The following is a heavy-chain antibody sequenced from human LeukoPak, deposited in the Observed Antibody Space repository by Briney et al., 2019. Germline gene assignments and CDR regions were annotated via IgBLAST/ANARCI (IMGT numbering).Heavy chain of an antibody. D-gene: IGHD2-21*02. Sequence: SETLSLTCTVSGGSISSGGYYWSWIRQHPGKGLEWIGYIYYSGSTYYNPSLKSRVTISVDTSKNQFSLKLSSVTAADTAVYYCARIPLNAYCGGDCYFDSWGQGTLVTVSS. CDR3: ARIPLNAYCGGDCYFDS. CDR2: IYYSGST. CDR1: GGSISSGGYY. V-gene: IGHV4-31*03. J-gene: IGHJ4*02.